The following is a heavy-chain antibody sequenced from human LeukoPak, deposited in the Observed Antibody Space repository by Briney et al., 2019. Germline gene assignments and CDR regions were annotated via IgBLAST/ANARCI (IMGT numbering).Heavy chain of an antibody. J-gene: IGHJ5*02. D-gene: IGHD2-15*01. CDR3: ARGGVGHCSGGSCPFNWFDP. Sequence: ASVKVSCKASGYTFTSYGITWVRQAPGQGLEWMGWISPYNGNTDYAQKLQGRLTMTTDTSTSTAYMELRSLRSDDTAVYYCARGGVGHCSGGSCPFNWFDPWGQGTLVTVSS. V-gene: IGHV1-18*01. CDR2: ISPYNGNT. CDR1: GYTFTSYG.